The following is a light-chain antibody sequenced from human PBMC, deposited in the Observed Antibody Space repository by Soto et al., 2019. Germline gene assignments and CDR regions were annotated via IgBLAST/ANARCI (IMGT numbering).Light chain of an antibody. V-gene: IGKV3D-20*01. J-gene: IGKJ5*01. Sequence: EIVLTQSPATLSLSPGERATLSCGASQSVSSSYLAWYQQKPALAPRLLIYDASSRATGIPDRFSGSGSGTDFTLTISRLQPADFAVYYCQQYGSSPPITFGQGTRLEIK. CDR3: QQYGSSPPIT. CDR2: DAS. CDR1: QSVSSSY.